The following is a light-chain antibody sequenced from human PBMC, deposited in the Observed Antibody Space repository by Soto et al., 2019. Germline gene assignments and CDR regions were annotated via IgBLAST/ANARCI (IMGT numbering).Light chain of an antibody. Sequence: IVLTPSPGTLSLSPVERATLSCRASQSVSRNLAWYQQTPGQAPRLLIYDASTRATGIPDRFSGGGSGTEFTLTISSLQSEDFVVYYCQQYNSWPPITFGQGTRLEIK. J-gene: IGKJ5*01. CDR2: DAS. CDR3: QQYNSWPPIT. CDR1: QSVSRN. V-gene: IGKV3-15*01.